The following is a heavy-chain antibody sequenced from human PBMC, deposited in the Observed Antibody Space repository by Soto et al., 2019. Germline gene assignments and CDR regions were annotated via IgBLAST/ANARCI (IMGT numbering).Heavy chain of an antibody. CDR3: AHRRMEVRGGGDYFDH. CDR1: GFSLSTSGVG. D-gene: IGHD3-10*01. J-gene: IGHJ4*02. Sequence: QITLKESGPTLVKPTQTLTLTCTFSGFSLSTSGVGVGWIRQPPGKALEWLALIYWDDDKRYSPSLKSRLTIPKDTTKNQVVLTMTNMDPVDTATYYCAHRRMEVRGGGDYFDHWGQGTLVTVSS. V-gene: IGHV2-5*02. CDR2: IYWDDDK.